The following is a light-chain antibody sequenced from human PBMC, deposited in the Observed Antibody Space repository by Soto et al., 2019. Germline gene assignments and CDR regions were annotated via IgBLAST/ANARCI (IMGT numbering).Light chain of an antibody. CDR2: KAS. CDR1: QTISSW. V-gene: IGKV1-5*03. CDR3: QHYNSYSEA. Sequence: DIKMSMSPSTLSGSVGDRVTMTCRASQTISSWLAWYQQKPGKAPKLLIYKASTLKSGVPSRFSGSGSGTEFTLTISSLQPDDFATYYCQHYNSYSEAFGQGTKV. J-gene: IGKJ1*01.